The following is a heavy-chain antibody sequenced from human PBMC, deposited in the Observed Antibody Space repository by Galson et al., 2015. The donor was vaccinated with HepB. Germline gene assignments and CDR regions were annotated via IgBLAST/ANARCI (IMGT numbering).Heavy chain of an antibody. J-gene: IGHJ3*02. V-gene: IGHV1-24*01. Sequence: SVKVSCKVSGYTLTELSMHWVRQAPGKGLEWMGGFDPEDGETIYAQKFQGRVTMTEDTSTDTAYMELSSLRSKDTAVYYCATGGRRFSVDAFDIWGQGTMVTVSS. D-gene: IGHD1-26*01. CDR1: GYTLTELS. CDR3: ATGGRRFSVDAFDI. CDR2: FDPEDGET.